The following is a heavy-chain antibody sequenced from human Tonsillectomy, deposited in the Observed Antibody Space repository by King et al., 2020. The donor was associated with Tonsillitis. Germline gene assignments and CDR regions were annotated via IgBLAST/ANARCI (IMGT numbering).Heavy chain of an antibody. CDR1: GCTFTGYY. D-gene: IGHD6-13*01. J-gene: IGHJ5*02. V-gene: IGHV1-2*02. CDR2: INPNSGGT. Sequence: QLVQSGAEVKKPGASVKVSCKASGCTFTGYYMHWVRQAPGQRLEWMGWINPNSGGTNCAQKFQGRVTMTRDTSISTAYMELSRLRSDDTAAYYCARDGGYSSFLGWFDPWGQGTLVTVSS. CDR3: ARDGGYSSFLGWFDP.